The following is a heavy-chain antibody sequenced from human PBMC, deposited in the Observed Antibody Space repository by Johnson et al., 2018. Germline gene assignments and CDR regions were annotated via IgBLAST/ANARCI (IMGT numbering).Heavy chain of an antibody. CDR2: IRSENYGGTT. CDR1: GFTFSSYS. Sequence: EVQLVESGGGLEQPGGSLRLSCAASGFTFSSYSLTWVRQAPGKGLEWVGLIRSENYGGTTDYAASVRDRFFISRDGSKGILYLQMNDLKTEDTAVYYCTRINSSPSAVYYYYMDVWGKGTTVTVSS. V-gene: IGHV3-49*04. CDR3: TRINSSPSAVYYYYMDV. D-gene: IGHD2/OR15-2a*01. J-gene: IGHJ6*03.